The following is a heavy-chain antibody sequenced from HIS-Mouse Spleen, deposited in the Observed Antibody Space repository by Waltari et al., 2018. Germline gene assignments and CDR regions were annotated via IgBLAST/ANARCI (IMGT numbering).Heavy chain of an antibody. CDR3: AKDRGSPLYFDY. D-gene: IGHD1-26*01. J-gene: IGHJ4*02. CDR2: ISYDGSNK. CDR1: GFTFSSYG. V-gene: IGHV3-30*18. Sequence: QVQLVESGGGVVQPGRSLRLSCAASGFTFSSYGMHWVRQAPGKRGEWGAVISYDGSNKYYADTVKGRFTISRDNSKNTLYLQMNSLRAEDTAVYYCAKDRGSPLYFDYWGQGTLVTVSS.